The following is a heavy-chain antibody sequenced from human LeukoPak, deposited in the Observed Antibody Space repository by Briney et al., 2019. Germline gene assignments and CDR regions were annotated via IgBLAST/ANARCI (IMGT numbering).Heavy chain of an antibody. CDR1: GFIFNNYG. J-gene: IGHJ5*02. D-gene: IGHD3-22*01. CDR2: ISNYGGGT. Sequence: RPGGSLRLSCAASGFIFNNYGLIWVRQAPGKGLEWVSAISNYGGGTNYADCVKGRFPFSRANSKTTLFLQVNSLRVEDTALYYCEKGSSGYFVDLWGQGTLVTVSS. CDR3: EKGSSGYFVDL. V-gene: IGHV3-23*01.